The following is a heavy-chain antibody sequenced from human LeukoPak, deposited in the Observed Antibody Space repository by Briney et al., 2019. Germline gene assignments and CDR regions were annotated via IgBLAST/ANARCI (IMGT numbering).Heavy chain of an antibody. CDR2: IYSGGST. D-gene: IGHD3-22*01. Sequence: PGGSLRLSCAASGFTVSINYMSWVRQAPGKGLEWVSVIYSGGSTYYADSVKGRFTISRDNSKNTLYLQMNSLRAEDTAVYYCTRDPDPGDYYDRSGPDAFAIWGQGTMATVYS. V-gene: IGHV3-53*01. CDR3: TRDPDPGDYYDRSGPDAFAI. J-gene: IGHJ3*02. CDR1: GFTVSINY.